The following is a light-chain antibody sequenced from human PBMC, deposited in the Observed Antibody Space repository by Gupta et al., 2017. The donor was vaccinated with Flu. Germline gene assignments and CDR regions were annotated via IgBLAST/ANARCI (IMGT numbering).Light chain of an antibody. Sequence: SSELTQDPAVSVALGQTVRITCQGDSLRSYYASWYQQKPGQAPVLVIYGKNNRPSGIPDRFSGPSSGTTASLTITGAQAEDEADYYCNYRDSSGNHVVFGGGTKLTVL. CDR1: SLRSYY. CDR3: NYRDSSGNHVV. CDR2: GKN. V-gene: IGLV3-19*01. J-gene: IGLJ2*01.